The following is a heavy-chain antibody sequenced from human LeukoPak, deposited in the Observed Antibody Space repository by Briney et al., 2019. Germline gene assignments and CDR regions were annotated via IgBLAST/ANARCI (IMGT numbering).Heavy chain of an antibody. Sequence: ASVKVSCKASGYIFTGRYLYWARQTPGEGLQWMGWISPTTGDTYSAQNFQGRVTMTRDTSINTGYMELTRLTSGDTGVYFCARGYYGMDVWGQGTTVIASS. V-gene: IGHV1-2*02. CDR3: ARGYYGMDV. CDR1: GYIFTGRY. CDR2: ISPTTGDT. J-gene: IGHJ6*02.